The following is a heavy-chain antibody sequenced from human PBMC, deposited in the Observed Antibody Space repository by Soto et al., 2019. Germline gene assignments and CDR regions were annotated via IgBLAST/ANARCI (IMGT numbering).Heavy chain of an antibody. Sequence: LRHRDAASRCMVRPNYMSWVRQAPGKGLEWVSVIYSGGSTYYADSVKGRFTISRDNSKNTLYLQMNSLRVEDTAVYYCARDSPFSGLDVWGQGT. V-gene: IGHV3-66*01. CDR1: RCMVRPNY. CDR3: ARDSPFSGLDV. CDR2: IYSGGST. J-gene: IGHJ6*02.